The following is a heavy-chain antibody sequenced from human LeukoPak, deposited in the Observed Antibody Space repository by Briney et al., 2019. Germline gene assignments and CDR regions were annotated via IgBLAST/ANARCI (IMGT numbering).Heavy chain of an antibody. V-gene: IGHV4-34*01. J-gene: IGHJ5*02. D-gene: IGHD3-10*01. CDR3: ARRALLWFGELLGRNWFDP. CDR1: GGSFSGYY. CDR2: INHSGST. Sequence: SETLSLTCAAYGGSFSGYYWSWIRQPPGKGLEWIGEINHSGSTNYNPSLKSRVTISVDTSKNQFSLKLSSVTAADTAVYYCARRALLWFGELLGRNWFDPWGQGTLVTVSS.